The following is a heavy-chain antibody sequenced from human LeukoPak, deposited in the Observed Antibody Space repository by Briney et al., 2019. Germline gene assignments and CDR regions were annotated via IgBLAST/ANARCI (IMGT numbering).Heavy chain of an antibody. Sequence: SETLSLTCSVSGGAITSHYWSWIRQPPGKGLEWIGYIYYSGSTYYNPSLKSRVTISVDTSKNQFSLKLSSVTAADTAVYYCARDPFWYGSGSYYNDWGQGTLVTVSS. CDR3: ARDPFWYGSGSYYND. D-gene: IGHD3-10*01. CDR2: IYYSGST. J-gene: IGHJ4*02. CDR1: GGAITSHY. V-gene: IGHV4-59*11.